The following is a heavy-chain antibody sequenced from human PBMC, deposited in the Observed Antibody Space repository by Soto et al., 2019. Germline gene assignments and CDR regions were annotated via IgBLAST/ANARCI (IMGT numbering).Heavy chain of an antibody. CDR2: ISSDGNNK. CDR1: GFTFSNYA. D-gene: IGHD2-21*02. CDR3: ARERRGGNSGYYLDY. Sequence: QVQLVESGGGVVQPGRSLRLSCAASGFTFSNYAMHWVRQAPGKGLEWVTVISSDGNNKYYADSVKGRFTISRDNSKNTQDLQVISLRAEDTAVYYCARERRGGNSGYYLDYWGQGTLVTVSS. V-gene: IGHV3-30-3*01. J-gene: IGHJ4*02.